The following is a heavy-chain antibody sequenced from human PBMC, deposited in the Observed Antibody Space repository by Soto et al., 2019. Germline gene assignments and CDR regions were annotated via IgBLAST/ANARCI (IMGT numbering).Heavy chain of an antibody. D-gene: IGHD3-22*01. Sequence: PSETLSLTCTVSGGSISSGGYYWSWIRQHPGKGLEWIGYIYHSGTTYYNPSLKSRVTISVDTSKNQFSLKLTSVTAADTAVYYCARAYDSSIPFDQWGQGILVTVSS. CDR3: ARAYDSSIPFDQ. V-gene: IGHV4-31*03. CDR1: GGSISSGGYY. J-gene: IGHJ4*02. CDR2: IYHSGTT.